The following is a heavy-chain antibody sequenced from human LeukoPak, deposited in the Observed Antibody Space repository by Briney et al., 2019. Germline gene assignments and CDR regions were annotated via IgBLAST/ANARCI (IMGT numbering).Heavy chain of an antibody. V-gene: IGHV3-30*04. CDR3: ARGKRITIRYYYYMDV. D-gene: IGHD3-3*01. CDR1: GFTFSSYA. J-gene: IGHJ6*03. CDR2: ISYDGSNK. Sequence: PGGSLRLSCAASGFTFSSYAMHWVRQAPGKGLEWVAVISYDGSNKYYADSVKGRFTISRDNSKNTLYLQMNSLRAEDTAVYYCARGKRITIRYYYYMDVWGKGTTVTVSS.